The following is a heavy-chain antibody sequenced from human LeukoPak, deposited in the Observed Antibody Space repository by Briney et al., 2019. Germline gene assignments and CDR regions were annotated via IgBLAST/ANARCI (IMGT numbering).Heavy chain of an antibody. J-gene: IGHJ6*02. Sequence: SETLSLTCTVSGGSISSGDYYWSWIRHPPGKGLEWIGYIYYSGSTYYNPSLKSRVTISVDTSKNQFSLKLSSVTAADTAVYYCAREGYGSWKLDYYYYGMDVWGQGTTVTVSS. CDR1: GGSISSGDYY. CDR3: AREGYGSWKLDYYYYGMDV. V-gene: IGHV4-30-4*01. CDR2: IYYSGST. D-gene: IGHD3-10*01.